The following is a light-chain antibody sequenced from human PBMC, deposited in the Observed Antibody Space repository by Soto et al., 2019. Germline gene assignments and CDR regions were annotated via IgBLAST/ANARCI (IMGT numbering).Light chain of an antibody. J-gene: IGKJ2*01. V-gene: IGKV3-15*01. Sequence: EIVMTQSPATLSVSPGERATLSCRASQSVSSTLAWYQQKPGQSPRRLIYGASTRATGIPARFSGSGSGTEFALSISSLQSKDVAVYYCQQYNNWTSYTFGQRTKVDIK. CDR1: QSVSST. CDR2: GAS. CDR3: QQYNNWTSYT.